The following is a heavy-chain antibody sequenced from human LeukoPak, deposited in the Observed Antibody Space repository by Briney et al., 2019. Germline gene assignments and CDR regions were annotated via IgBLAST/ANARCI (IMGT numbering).Heavy chain of an antibody. CDR3: VRDPSNSGNWFDL. V-gene: IGHV3-74*01. CDR2: LGTDGTYT. J-gene: IGHJ5*02. CDR1: GFNLSDYW. Sequence: GGSLRLSCAASGFNLSDYWMHWVRQAPGKGLVWVSRLGTDGTYTNYADSVTGRFTISRDNAKNTLYLQMDSLRAEDTSFYYCVRDPSNSGNWFDLRGQGTLVTVSS. D-gene: IGHD4-11*01.